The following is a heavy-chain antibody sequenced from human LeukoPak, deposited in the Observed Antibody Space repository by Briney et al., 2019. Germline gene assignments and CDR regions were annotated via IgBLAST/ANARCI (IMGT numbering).Heavy chain of an antibody. J-gene: IGHJ4*02. CDR3: AKSTYYYDSSGYYYVRYFDY. Sequence: MPSETLSLTCAVYGGSFSGYYWSWIRQPPGKGLEWIGEINHSGSTNYNPSLKSRVTISVDTSKNQFSLKLSSVTAADTAVYYCAKSTYYYDSSGYYYVRYFDYWGQGTLVTVSS. D-gene: IGHD3-22*01. CDR2: INHSGST. CDR1: GGSFSGYY. V-gene: IGHV4-34*01.